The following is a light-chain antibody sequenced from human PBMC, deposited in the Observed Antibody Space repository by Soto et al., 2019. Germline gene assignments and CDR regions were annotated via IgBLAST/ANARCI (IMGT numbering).Light chain of an antibody. J-gene: IGKJ5*01. CDR2: DAS. Sequence: EIVLTQSPAILSLSPGERATLSCRASQSVSSSLAWYQQKPGQAPRLLIYDASNRATGIPARFSGSGSGTDFTLTISSLEPEDFAVYYCQQRSSWPLITFGQGTRLEIK. CDR1: QSVSSS. CDR3: QQRSSWPLIT. V-gene: IGKV3-11*01.